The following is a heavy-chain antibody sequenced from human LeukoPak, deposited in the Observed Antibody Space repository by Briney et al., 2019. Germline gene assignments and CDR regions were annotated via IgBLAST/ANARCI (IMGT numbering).Heavy chain of an antibody. J-gene: IGHJ4*02. CDR2: IYPGDSDT. CDR3: ARQGSYFDY. CDR1: GYSYTSYW. Sequence: KIGESLKISCKGSGYSYTSYWIAWVRQMPGKGLERMGIIYPGDSDTRYSPSFQGQVTISADKSISTAYLQWSSLKASDTAMYYCARQGSYFDYWAQGTLVTVSS. V-gene: IGHV5-51*01.